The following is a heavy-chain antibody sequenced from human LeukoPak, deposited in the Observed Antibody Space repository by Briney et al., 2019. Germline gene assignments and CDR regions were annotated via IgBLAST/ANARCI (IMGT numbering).Heavy chain of an antibody. D-gene: IGHD3-10*01. J-gene: IGHJ4*02. CDR2: INPTSGYI. Sequence: GGSLRLSCAASGFTFSTYTMYWVRQPPGKGLEWVSSINPTSGYIYYSDSVKGRFTISRDNAKKSFYLQMNSLRAEDTAVYYCARFVEAHTYYFDYWGQGTLVAVSS. CDR3: ARFVEAHTYYFDY. V-gene: IGHV3-21*01. CDR1: GFTFSTYT.